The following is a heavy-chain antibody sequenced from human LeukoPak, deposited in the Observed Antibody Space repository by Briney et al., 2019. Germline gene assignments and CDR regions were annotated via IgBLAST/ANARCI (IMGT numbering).Heavy chain of an antibody. Sequence: GGSLRLSCAASGFTDSSNQMSWVRQAPGKGLEWVSLIYSGGTTYYADSVKGRFTISRDNSENTLYLQMNSLRAEDTAVYYCARADNGYDDWGQGTLVTVSS. V-gene: IGHV3-53*01. D-gene: IGHD5-12*01. CDR3: ARADNGYDD. CDR1: GFTDSSNQ. CDR2: IYSGGTT. J-gene: IGHJ4*02.